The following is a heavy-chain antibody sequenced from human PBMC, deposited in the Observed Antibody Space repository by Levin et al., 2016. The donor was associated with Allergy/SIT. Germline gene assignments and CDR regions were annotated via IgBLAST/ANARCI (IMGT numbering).Heavy chain of an antibody. CDR3: ARGRGATDY. CDR1: GFTFSSYS. Sequence: GESLKISCAASGFTFSSYSMNWVRQAPGKGLEWVSSISSSSSYIYYADSVKGRFTISRDNAKNSLYLQMNSLRAEDTAVYYCARGRGATDYWGQGTLVTVSS. D-gene: IGHD1-26*01. J-gene: IGHJ4*02. CDR2: ISSSSSYI. V-gene: IGHV3-21*01.